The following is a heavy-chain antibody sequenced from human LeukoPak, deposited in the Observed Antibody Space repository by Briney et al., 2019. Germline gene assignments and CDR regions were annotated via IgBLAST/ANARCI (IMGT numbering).Heavy chain of an antibody. Sequence: SETLSLTCTVSGGSISSYYWSWIRQPPGKGLEWIGYIYYSGSTNYNPSLKSRVTISVDTSKNQFSLKLSSVTAADTAVYYCARADPSIVGARSFDYWGQGTLVTVSS. CDR1: GGSISSYY. CDR2: IYYSGST. D-gene: IGHD1-26*01. J-gene: IGHJ4*02. V-gene: IGHV4-59*08. CDR3: ARADPSIVGARSFDY.